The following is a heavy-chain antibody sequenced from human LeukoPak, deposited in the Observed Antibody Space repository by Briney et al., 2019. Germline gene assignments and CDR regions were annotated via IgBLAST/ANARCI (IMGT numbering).Heavy chain of an antibody. CDR2: ISAYNGNT. D-gene: IGHD3-3*01. V-gene: IGHV1-18*01. Sequence: ASVKVSCKASGYTFTSYGISWVRQAPGQGLEWMGWISAYNGNTNYAQKLQGRVTMTTDTSTSTAYMELRSLRSDDTAVYYCARGPPRGYYDFWSGYQALYYFDYWGQGTLVTVSS. J-gene: IGHJ4*02. CDR3: ARGPPRGYYDFWSGYQALYYFDY. CDR1: GYTFTSYG.